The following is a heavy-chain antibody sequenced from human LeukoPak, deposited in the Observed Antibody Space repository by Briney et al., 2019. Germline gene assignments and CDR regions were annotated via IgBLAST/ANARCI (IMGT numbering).Heavy chain of an antibody. Sequence: GGSLRLSCAASGFTFSSYGMHWVRQAPGKGLEWVALIPYDGLNKYYADSVRGRFTISRDNSKNTLYLQINSLRAEDTAVYYCAKGFPRTGTTASRNFDYWGQGTLVTVSS. V-gene: IGHV3-30*02. D-gene: IGHD1-7*01. CDR3: AKGFPRTGTTASRNFDY. CDR1: GFTFSSYG. CDR2: IPYDGLNK. J-gene: IGHJ4*02.